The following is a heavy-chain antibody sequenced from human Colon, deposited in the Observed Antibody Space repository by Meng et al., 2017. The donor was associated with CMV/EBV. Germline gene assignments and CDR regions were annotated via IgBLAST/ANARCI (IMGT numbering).Heavy chain of an antibody. J-gene: IGHJ4*02. V-gene: IGHV3-64*02. Sequence: GGSLRLSCAASGFTFRTYAMHWVRQAPGKGLEYVSAISTNGDITYYADSVKGRFTISRDNSKNTLYLQMGSLRAEDMAVYYCARGGRRITIFGVVPSYFDYWGQGTLVTVSS. CDR2: ISTNGDIT. CDR1: GFTFRTYA. D-gene: IGHD3-3*01. CDR3: ARGGRRITIFGVVPSYFDY.